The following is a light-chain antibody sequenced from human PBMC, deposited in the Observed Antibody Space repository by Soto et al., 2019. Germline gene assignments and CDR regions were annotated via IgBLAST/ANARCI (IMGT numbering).Light chain of an antibody. CDR2: DAA. V-gene: IGKV3-15*01. CDR1: EVVASN. CDR3: QQYHDWPT. J-gene: IGKJ5*01. Sequence: EIVLTQSPGSLSLSLGDSATLFCRASEVVASNYLAWYQQRPGQAPRLLIYDAATRATGVPARFSGSGSGTEFSLTISSLQSEDFTVYYCQQYHDWPTFGQGTRLEIK.